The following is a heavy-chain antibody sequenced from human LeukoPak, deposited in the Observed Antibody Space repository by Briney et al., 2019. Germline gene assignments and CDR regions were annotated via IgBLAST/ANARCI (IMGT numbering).Heavy chain of an antibody. D-gene: IGHD6-19*01. Sequence: GESLNISCKGSGYRFNAYWIAWVRQMPGKCLEWMGIIYPGDADTRYSPSFQGQVTISADKSISTAYLQWSTLKASDTAIYFCTRGQWLADSWGQGTLVTVSS. CDR3: TRGQWLADS. CDR1: GYRFNAYW. CDR2: IYPGDADT. V-gene: IGHV5-51*01. J-gene: IGHJ4*02.